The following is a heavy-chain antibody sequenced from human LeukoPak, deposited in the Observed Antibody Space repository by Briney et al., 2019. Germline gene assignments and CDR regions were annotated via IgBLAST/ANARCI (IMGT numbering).Heavy chain of an antibody. CDR2: IHDSGST. V-gene: IGHV4-39*07. CDR1: GASISSSTYY. Sequence: PSETLSLTCTVSGASISSSTYYWGWIRQPPGKGLEWIGNIHDSGSTYYNPSLKSRATISVDTSKNQFSLKLSSVTAADTAVYYCARDYVEFYYGSGSYRFDSWGQGTLVTVSS. CDR3: ARDYVEFYYGSGSYRFDS. J-gene: IGHJ4*02. D-gene: IGHD3-10*01.